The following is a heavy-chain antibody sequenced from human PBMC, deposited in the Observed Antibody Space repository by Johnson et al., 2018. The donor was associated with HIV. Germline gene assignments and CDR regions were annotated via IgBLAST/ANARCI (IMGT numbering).Heavy chain of an antibody. J-gene: IGHJ3*02. CDR3: AKGGSGTTRIRAQKGAFDS. V-gene: IGHV3-30*02. CDR2: IRYDGSNK. CDR1: GFTFGIYG. D-gene: IGHD3-16*01. Sequence: QEQLVESGGGVVQPGTSLRLSCAASGFTFGIYGMHWVRQAPGKGLEWVAFIRYDGSNKYFAASVKGRFTISRDNSKNTLYLQMNSLRAEDTAVYYCAKGGSGTTRIRAQKGAFDSGGQGTMVTVSS.